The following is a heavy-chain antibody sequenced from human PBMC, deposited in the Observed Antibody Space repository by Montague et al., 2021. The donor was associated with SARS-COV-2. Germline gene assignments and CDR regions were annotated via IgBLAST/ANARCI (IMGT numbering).Heavy chain of an antibody. Sequence: SETLSLTCTVSGGSISSYYWSWIRQPAGKGLEWIGRIYTSGSTNYNPSLKSRVTMSVDTSKHLFSLKLSSVTAADTAVYYCARRLAYSSGWPPNWGFDLWGRGTVVTVSS. CDR1: GGSISSYY. CDR3: ARRLAYSSGWPPNWGFDL. D-gene: IGHD6-19*01. J-gene: IGHJ2*01. CDR2: IYTSGST. V-gene: IGHV4-4*07.